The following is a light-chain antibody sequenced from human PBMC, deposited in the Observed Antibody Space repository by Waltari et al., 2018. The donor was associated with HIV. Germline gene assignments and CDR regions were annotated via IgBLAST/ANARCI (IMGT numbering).Light chain of an antibody. CDR2: GAS. Sequence: EIVMTQSPATLSVSPGERATLSCRASQSISSNLAWYQQKPGQAPRLLIYGASTRATGMSARCSGSGSGTEFTLTISSLQSEEFAVYYCQQYNNWPPWTFGQGTKVEIK. CDR3: QQYNNWPPWT. CDR1: QSISSN. J-gene: IGKJ1*01. V-gene: IGKV3-15*01.